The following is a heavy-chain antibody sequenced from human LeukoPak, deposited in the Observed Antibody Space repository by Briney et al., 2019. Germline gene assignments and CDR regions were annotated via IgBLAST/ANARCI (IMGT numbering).Heavy chain of an antibody. CDR2: ISSHSDYI. D-gene: IGHD6-19*01. CDR1: GFSFGSYT. J-gene: IGHJ4*02. Sequence: GGSLRLSCAASGFSFGSYTMSWVRQAPGKGLEWVAGISSHSDYIYHADSMEGRCTISRDNAKNSLYLQMNSLGAEDTAVYYCAKGYSSGWWGYYFDYWGQGTLVTVSS. CDR3: AKGYSSGWWGYYFDY. V-gene: IGHV3-21*01.